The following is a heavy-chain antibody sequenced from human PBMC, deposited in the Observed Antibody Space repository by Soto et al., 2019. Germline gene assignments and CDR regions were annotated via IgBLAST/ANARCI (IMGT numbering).Heavy chain of an antibody. J-gene: IGHJ4*02. CDR1: GFTFSSYA. Sequence: PGGSLRLSCAASGFTFSSYAMHWVRQAPGKGLEWVAVISYDGSNKYYADSVKGRFTISRDNSKNTLYLQMNSLRAEDTAVYYCARGRTFGGVIPSVPDYWDQGTLVTVSS. V-gene: IGHV3-30-3*01. CDR2: ISYDGSNK. CDR3: ARGRTFGGVIPSVPDY. D-gene: IGHD3-16*02.